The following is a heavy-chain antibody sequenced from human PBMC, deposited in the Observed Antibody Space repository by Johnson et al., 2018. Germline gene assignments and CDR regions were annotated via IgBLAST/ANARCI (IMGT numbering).Heavy chain of an antibody. D-gene: IGHD6-19*01. J-gene: IGHJ3*02. Sequence: VQLVQSGGGLVKPGGSLRLSCVGSGFTFSSYSMNWVRQAPGKGLEWVSSISSSSMYTYYADSVKGRFTISRDNAKKSLFLQMKTLRAEDTAVYYCAREVAVTGTGAFDIWGQGTMVTVSS. V-gene: IGHV3-21*01. CDR3: AREVAVTGTGAFDI. CDR1: GFTFSSYS. CDR2: ISSSSMYT.